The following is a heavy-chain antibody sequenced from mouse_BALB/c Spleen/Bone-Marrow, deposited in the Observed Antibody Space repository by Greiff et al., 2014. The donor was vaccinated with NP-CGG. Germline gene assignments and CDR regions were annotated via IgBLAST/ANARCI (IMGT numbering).Heavy chain of an antibody. D-gene: IGHD4-1*01. CDR1: GYTFTSYW. CDR2: INPSTGYT. Sequence: VKVVESGAELAKPGASVKMSCKASGYTFTSYWMHWVKQRPGQGLEWIGYINPSTGYTDYNQKFKDKATLTADKSSSTAYMQLSSLTSEDSAVYYCARRLSWDWFAYWGQGTLVTVSA. V-gene: IGHV1-7*01. CDR3: ARRLSWDWFAY. J-gene: IGHJ3*01.